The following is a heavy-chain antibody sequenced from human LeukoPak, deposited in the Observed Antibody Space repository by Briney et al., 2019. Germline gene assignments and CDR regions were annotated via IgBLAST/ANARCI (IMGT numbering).Heavy chain of an antibody. CDR1: GLIIDDYA. J-gene: IGHJ2*01. V-gene: IGHV3-9*01. Sequence: PGGSLRLSCAASGLIIDDYAMHWVRQAPGKGLEWVSGISWNSGSLAYADSVKGRFTISRDNAKNSLYLQMNSLRTEDTALYYCARGLGGDQGYFDLWGRGTLATVSS. D-gene: IGHD3-10*01. CDR3: ARGLGGDQGYFDL. CDR2: ISWNSGSL.